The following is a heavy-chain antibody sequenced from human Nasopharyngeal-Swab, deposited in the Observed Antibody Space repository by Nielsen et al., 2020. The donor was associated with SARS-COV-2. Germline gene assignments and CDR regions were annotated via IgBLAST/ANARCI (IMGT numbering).Heavy chain of an antibody. CDR2: ISGSGGST. CDR1: GFTFSSYA. CDR3: AKSSSTPYGMDV. V-gene: IGHV3-23*01. Sequence: GKSLKISCAASGFTFSSYAMSWVRQAPGKGLEWVSAISGSGGSTYYADSVKGRFTISSDNSKNTLYLQMNSLRAEDTAVYYCAKSSSTPYGMDVWGQGTTVTVSS. J-gene: IGHJ6*02.